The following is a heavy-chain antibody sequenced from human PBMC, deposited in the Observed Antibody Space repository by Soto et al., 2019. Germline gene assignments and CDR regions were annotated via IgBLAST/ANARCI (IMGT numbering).Heavy chain of an antibody. J-gene: IGHJ6*03. CDR1: GYTFTSYN. CDR2: MNPNSGKT. D-gene: IGHD5-18*01. V-gene: IGHV1-8*01. CDR3: ARDTDRRYDYYYLDV. Sequence: ASVKVSCKASGYTFTSYNINWVRQATGQGLEWMGWMNPNSGKTNYAQKLQGRVTMTRDTSTSTAYMELRSLRSDDTAVYYCARDTDRRYDYYYLDVWGKGTTVTVSS.